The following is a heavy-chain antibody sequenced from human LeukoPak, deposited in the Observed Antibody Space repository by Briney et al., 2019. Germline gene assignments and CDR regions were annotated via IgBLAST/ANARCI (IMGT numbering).Heavy chain of an antibody. J-gene: IGHJ4*02. V-gene: IGHV3-23*01. CDR2: ISGSGGST. Sequence: GGSLRLSCAASGFTFSSYAMSWVRQAPGKGLEWVSAISGSGGSTYYADSVKGRFTISRDNSKNTLYLQMNSLRAEDTAVYYCARGRPITMVRGALDYWGQGTLVTVSS. CDR3: ARGRPITMVRGALDY. CDR1: GFTFSSYA. D-gene: IGHD3-10*01.